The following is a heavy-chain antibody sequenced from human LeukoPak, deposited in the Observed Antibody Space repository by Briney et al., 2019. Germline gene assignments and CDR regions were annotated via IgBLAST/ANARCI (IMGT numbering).Heavy chain of an antibody. J-gene: IGHJ4*02. CDR3: ASDMTTAD. Sequence: PGGSLRLSCVVFGFTFSNYWMSWVRQAPGKGLEWVAVISYDGSNKYYADSVKGRFTISRDNSKNTLYLQMNSLRAEDTAVYYCASDMTTADWGQGTLVTVSS. CDR2: ISYDGSNK. V-gene: IGHV3-30*03. D-gene: IGHD4-17*01. CDR1: GFTFSNYW.